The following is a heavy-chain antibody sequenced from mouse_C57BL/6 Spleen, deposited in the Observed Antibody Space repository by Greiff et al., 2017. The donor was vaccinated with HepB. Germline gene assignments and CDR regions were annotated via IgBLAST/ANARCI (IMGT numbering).Heavy chain of an antibody. V-gene: IGHV3-6*01. Sequence: ESGPGLVKPSQSLSLTCSVTGYSITSGYYWNWIRQFPGNKLEWMGYISYDGSNNYNPSLKNRISITRDTSKNQFFLKLNSVTTEDTATYYCARREYLYYFDYWGQGTTLTVSS. CDR2: ISYDGSN. CDR1: GYSITSGYY. J-gene: IGHJ2*01. CDR3: ARREYLYYFDY. D-gene: IGHD5-1*01.